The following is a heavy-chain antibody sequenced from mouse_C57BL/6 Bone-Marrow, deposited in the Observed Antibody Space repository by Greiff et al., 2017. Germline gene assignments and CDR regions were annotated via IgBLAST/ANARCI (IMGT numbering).Heavy chain of an antibody. CDR3: ARMLYYGNYLYAMDY. CDR2: INPNNGGT. V-gene: IGHV1-18*01. Sequence: EVKLQESGPELVKPGASVKIPCKASGYTFTDYNMDWVKQSHGKSLEWIGDINPNNGGTIYNQKFKGKATLTVDKSSITAYMELRSLTSEDTTVYYGARMLYYGNYLYAMDYWGQGTSVTVSS. CDR1: GYTFTDYN. D-gene: IGHD2-1*01. J-gene: IGHJ4*01.